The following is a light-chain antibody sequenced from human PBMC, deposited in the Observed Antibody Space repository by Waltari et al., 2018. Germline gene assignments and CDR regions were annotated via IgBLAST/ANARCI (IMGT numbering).Light chain of an antibody. V-gene: IGKV3-20*01. J-gene: IGKJ4*01. Sequence: IVLTQSLDTLSLSPGERATLSCRASQSASNISLVWLQQKPGQAPRLVIYGTSSRATGFPDRFSGSGSGTDFTLTISRLEPEDFAMYYCQQYDGSVLTFGGGTKVEL. CDR1: QSASNIS. CDR2: GTS. CDR3: QQYDGSVLT.